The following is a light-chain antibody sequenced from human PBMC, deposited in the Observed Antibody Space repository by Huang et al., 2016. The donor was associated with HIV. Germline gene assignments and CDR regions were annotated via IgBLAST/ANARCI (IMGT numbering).Light chain of an antibody. CDR2: AAS. CDR3: LQDYDFPLT. Sequence: AIQMTQSPFSLSASVVDRVTIPCRARQGIRYHLGLYQQKPGNAPKLLFYAASTFQSGVPSRFSGSGSGTDFTLTISSLQPEDFATYCCLQDYDFPLTFGGGTKVEIK. J-gene: IGKJ4*01. CDR1: QGIRYH. V-gene: IGKV1-6*01.